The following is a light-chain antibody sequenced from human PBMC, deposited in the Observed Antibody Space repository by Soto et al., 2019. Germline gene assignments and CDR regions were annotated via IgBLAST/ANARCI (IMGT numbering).Light chain of an antibody. CDR3: NSYTSSNTWV. CDR2: GNS. J-gene: IGLJ3*02. Sequence: QSVLTQPPSVSGAPGQRVTISYTGSSSNIGAGYDVHWYQQFPGTAPKLLIYGNSNRPSGVPDRFSGSKSGTSASLAITGLQAEDEADYYCNSYTSSNTWVFGGGTKLTVL. CDR1: SSNIGAGYD. V-gene: IGLV1-40*01.